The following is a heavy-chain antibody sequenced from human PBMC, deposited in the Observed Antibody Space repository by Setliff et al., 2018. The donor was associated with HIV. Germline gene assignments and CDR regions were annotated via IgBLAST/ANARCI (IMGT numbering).Heavy chain of an antibody. D-gene: IGHD2-15*01. CDR2: INPNSGAT. J-gene: IGHJ4*02. CDR1: GYSFTGYY. V-gene: IGHV1-2*02. Sequence: GASVKVSCKTSGYSFTGYYIHWVRQAPGQGLEWMGWINPNSGATDYAQNFLGRVTMARDTSSDTAYMDLNGLRSEDTAIYYCATQTVAVGAPGYFDSWGQGTLVTVSS. CDR3: ATQTVAVGAPGYFDS.